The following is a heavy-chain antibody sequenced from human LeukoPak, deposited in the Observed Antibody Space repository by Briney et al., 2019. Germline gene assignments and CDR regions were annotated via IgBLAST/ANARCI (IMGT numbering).Heavy chain of an antibody. J-gene: IGHJ4*02. V-gene: IGHV3-23*01. Sequence: GGSLRLSCAASGFTFSSYAMSWVRQAPGKGLEWVSSISNSGDSTYYADSVKGRFTISRDNSENTVYLQMNSLRADDTAVYYCANNWNMDCWGQGTLVIVSS. D-gene: IGHD1-1*01. CDR2: ISNSGDST. CDR3: ANNWNMDC. CDR1: GFTFSSYA.